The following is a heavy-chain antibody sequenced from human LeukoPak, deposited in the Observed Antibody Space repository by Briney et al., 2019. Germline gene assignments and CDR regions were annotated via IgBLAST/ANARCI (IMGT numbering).Heavy chain of an antibody. CDR2: ISSSSSYI. V-gene: IGHV3-21*01. CDR3: ARDAPNYYGSGSIDY. Sequence: GGSLRLSCAASGFTFSSYSMNWVRQAPGKGLEWVSSISSSSSYIYYADSVKGRFTISRDNAKNSLYLQMNSLRAEDTAVYYCARDAPNYYGSGSIDYWGQGTLVTVSS. CDR1: GFTFSSYS. D-gene: IGHD3-10*01. J-gene: IGHJ4*02.